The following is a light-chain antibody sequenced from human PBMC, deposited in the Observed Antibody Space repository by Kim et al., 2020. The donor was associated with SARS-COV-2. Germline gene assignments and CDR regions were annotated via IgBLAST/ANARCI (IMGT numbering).Light chain of an antibody. V-gene: IGKV3D-7*01. CDR2: GAS. J-gene: IGKJ1*01. CDR3: QQDYNLPPWT. Sequence: PGERVHPSCRASQSVSSSYLTWYQQKPGQAPRLLIYGASTRATGIPARFSGSGSGTDFTLTISSLQPEDFAVYYCQQDYNLPPWTFGQGTKVDIK. CDR1: QSVSSSY.